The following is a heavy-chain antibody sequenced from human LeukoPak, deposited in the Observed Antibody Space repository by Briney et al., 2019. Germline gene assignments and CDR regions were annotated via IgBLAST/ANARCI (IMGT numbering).Heavy chain of an antibody. CDR1: GYSFATSW. CDR3: ARQAGQLVDY. J-gene: IGHJ4*02. CDR2: IYPSDSDT. V-gene: IGHV5-51*01. Sequence: HGESLKISCEGSGYSFATSWIAWVRQMPGRGLEWMGIIYPSDSDTRYSPSFQGQVTVSADKSISTAYLQWSSLQASDSGIYYCARQAGQLVDYWGQGTQVTVSS. D-gene: IGHD6-13*01.